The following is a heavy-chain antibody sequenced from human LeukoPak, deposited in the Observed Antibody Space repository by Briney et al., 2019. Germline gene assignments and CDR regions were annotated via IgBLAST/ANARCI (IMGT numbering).Heavy chain of an antibody. J-gene: IGHJ2*01. V-gene: IGHV4-61*01. Sequence: PSETLSLTCPVSGDSVSSNSYYWSWIRQPPWKGLEWFGYMYFSGSTNYTPSLKSRVTISVDTSKNQFSLKLSSVTAADTALYYCASDSSGYSYWYFDLWGRGTLVTVSS. D-gene: IGHD6-19*01. CDR3: ASDSSGYSYWYFDL. CDR1: GDSVSSNSYY. CDR2: MYFSGST.